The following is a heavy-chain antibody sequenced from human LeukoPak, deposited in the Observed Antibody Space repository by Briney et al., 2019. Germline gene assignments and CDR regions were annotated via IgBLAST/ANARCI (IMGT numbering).Heavy chain of an antibody. CDR2: ISGSGDNM. CDR1: KFTFNNYA. V-gene: IGHV3-23*01. CDR3: AREAYGRRFDP. D-gene: IGHD3-10*01. J-gene: IGHJ5*02. Sequence: PGGSLRLSCLASKFTFNNYAMTWVRQAPGKGLEWVSSISGSGDNMDYADSVKGRFTISRDNSENTLYLQMNSLRGEDTAVYYCAREAYGRRFDPWGQGTLVTVSS.